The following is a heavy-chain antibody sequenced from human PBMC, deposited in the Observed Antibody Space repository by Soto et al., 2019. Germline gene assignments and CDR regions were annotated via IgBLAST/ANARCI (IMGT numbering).Heavy chain of an antibody. Sequence: PGGSLRLSCAASGFTFSSYAMSWVRQAPGKGLEWVSAISGSGGSTYYADSVKGRFTISRDNSKNTLYLQMNSLRAEDTAVYYCAKDLSFGITGDTSYFDYWGQGTLVTVSS. CDR1: GFTFSSYA. D-gene: IGHD7-27*01. CDR2: ISGSGGST. CDR3: AKDLSFGITGDTSYFDY. V-gene: IGHV3-23*01. J-gene: IGHJ4*02.